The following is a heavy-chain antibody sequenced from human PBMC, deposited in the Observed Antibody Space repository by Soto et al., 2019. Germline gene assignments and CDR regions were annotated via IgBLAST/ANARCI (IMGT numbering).Heavy chain of an antibody. J-gene: IGHJ5*01. V-gene: IGHV3-23*01. CDR1: GFPFSSYG. Sequence: EAQLLQSGGGWIQPGGSLRLFCAVSGFPFSSYGMSWVRQAPGKGLEWVSRISPSGDSPAYADFVEGRFTVSRDNSKNPLSLLRNSLRADDTAVYYCPVRGHFSVSGVPTTLDSWGHGTPVTVSS. CDR3: PVRGHFSVSGVPTTLDS. D-gene: IGHD3-3*02. CDR2: ISPSGDSP.